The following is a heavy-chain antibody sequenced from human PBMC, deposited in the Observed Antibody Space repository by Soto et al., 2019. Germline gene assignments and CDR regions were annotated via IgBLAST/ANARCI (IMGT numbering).Heavy chain of an antibody. J-gene: IGHJ4*02. Sequence: QVQLVESGGGVVQPGRSLRLSCVASGFTFSNNGIHWVRQAPGKGLEWVAVISSDGSKKYYEDSVKVRFTIYRDNSKNTLYLQMNSLRAEETAVYYCAMDLYGGSSRFDYWGQGTLVTVSS. V-gene: IGHV3-30*03. CDR2: ISSDGSKK. CDR1: GFTFSNNG. CDR3: AMDLYGGSSRFDY. D-gene: IGHD2-15*01.